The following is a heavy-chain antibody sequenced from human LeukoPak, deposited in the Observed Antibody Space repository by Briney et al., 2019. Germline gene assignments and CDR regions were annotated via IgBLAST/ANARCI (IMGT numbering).Heavy chain of an antibody. J-gene: IGHJ4*02. CDR3: AKDSAITMVRGVIKNYFDY. D-gene: IGHD3-10*01. CDR2: ISAYNGNT. Sequence: GASVKVSCKASGYTFTSYGISWVRQAPGQGLEWMGWISAYNGNTNYAQKLQGRVTMTTDTSTSTAYMELRSLRSDDTAVYYCAKDSAITMVRGVIKNYFDYWGQGTLATVSS. V-gene: IGHV1-18*01. CDR1: GYTFTSYG.